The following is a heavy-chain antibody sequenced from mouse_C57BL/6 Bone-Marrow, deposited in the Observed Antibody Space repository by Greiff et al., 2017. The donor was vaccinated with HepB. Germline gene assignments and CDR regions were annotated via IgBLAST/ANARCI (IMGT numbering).Heavy chain of an antibody. D-gene: IGHD4-1*01. Sequence: EVQLQESGGGLVKPGGSLKLSCAASGFTFSSYAMSWVRQTPEQRLEWVATISYGGSYTYYPDNVKGRCTISRDNAKNNLYLQMSQLKSEDTAMYYCARVNWSYAMDYWGQGTSVTVSS. CDR1: GFTFSSYA. CDR2: ISYGGSYT. CDR3: ARVNWSYAMDY. J-gene: IGHJ4*01. V-gene: IGHV5-4*01.